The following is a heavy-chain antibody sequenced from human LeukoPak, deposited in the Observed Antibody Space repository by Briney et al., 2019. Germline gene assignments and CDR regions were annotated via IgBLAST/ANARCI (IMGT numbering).Heavy chain of an antibody. CDR2: ISGSGGST. V-gene: IGHV3-23*01. CDR3: AKAYGSGSYYPYYFDY. J-gene: IGHJ4*02. CDR1: GFTFSSYA. D-gene: IGHD3-10*01. Sequence: GGSLRLPCAASGFTFSSYAMSWVRQAPGKGLEWVSAISGSGGSTYYADSVKGRFTISRDNSKNTLYLQMNSLRAEDTAVYYCAKAYGSGSYYPYYFDYWGQGTLVTVSS.